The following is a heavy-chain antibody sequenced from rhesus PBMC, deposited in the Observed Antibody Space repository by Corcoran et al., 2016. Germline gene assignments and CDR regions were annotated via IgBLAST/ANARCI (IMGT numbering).Heavy chain of an antibody. J-gene: IGHJ4*01. CDR1: GGSISSSNW. Sequence: QVQLQESGPGLVKPSETLSLTCAVSGGSISSSNWWSGIRQPPGKGLVWIGYISGSSGSTYYNPSLKSRVTISTDTSKNQFSLKLSAVTAADTAVYYCARGKYTYFDYWGQGVLVTVSS. V-gene: IGHV4-65*01. CDR3: ARGKYTYFDY. CDR2: ISGSSGST. D-gene: IGHD1-44*01.